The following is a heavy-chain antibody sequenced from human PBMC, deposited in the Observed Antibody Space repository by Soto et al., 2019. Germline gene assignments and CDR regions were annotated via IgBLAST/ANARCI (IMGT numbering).Heavy chain of an antibody. J-gene: IGHJ4*02. D-gene: IGHD4-17*01. V-gene: IGHV2-26*01. CDR3: ARIRYGVNAHFDY. CDR2: IFSNDEK. CDR1: GFSLSNARMG. Sequence: QVTLKESGPVLVKPTETLTLTCTVSGFSLSNARMGVSWIRQPPGKALEWLAHIFSNDEKSYSTSLKSKLTIATDPSKSQVVLTMTNMDPVDTATYYCARIRYGVNAHFDYWGQGTLVTVSS.